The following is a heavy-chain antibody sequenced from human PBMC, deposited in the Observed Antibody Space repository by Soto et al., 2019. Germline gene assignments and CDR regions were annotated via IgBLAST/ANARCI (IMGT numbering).Heavy chain of an antibody. CDR1: GGSISNVNYC. CDR3: ARSSSGAQVDY. Sequence: QVQLQESGPGLVKPSQTLSLTCTVSGGSISNVNYCWSWIRQPPDRGLEWIGHIYNGGITYNNTPLPSPFTISVATSKTEISPQLSSVSVTATAVYYCARSSSGAQVDYWGQGTLVTVSS. D-gene: IGHD6-6*01. CDR2: IYNGGIT. J-gene: IGHJ4*02. V-gene: IGHV4-30-4*01.